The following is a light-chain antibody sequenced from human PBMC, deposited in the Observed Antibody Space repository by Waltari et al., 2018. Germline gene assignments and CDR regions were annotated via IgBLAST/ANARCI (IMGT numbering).Light chain of an antibody. CDR2: DVG. V-gene: IGLV2-14*03. Sequence: QSALTQPASVSGSPGQSITISCTGTSSDVGAYNYVSWYQQHPDKAPKLMIYDVGVRPSGVSHRFSGSKSGNSASLTISGLQGEDEADYYCTSYTSSKTYVFGTGPESPS. CDR3: TSYTSSKTYV. CDR1: SSDVGAYNY. J-gene: IGLJ1*01.